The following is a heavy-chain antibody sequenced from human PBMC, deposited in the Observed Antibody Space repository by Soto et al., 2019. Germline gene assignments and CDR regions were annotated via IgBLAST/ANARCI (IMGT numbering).Heavy chain of an antibody. Sequence: PVESLKISWKGSGDSCTSYWIGWVLQMPGKGLEWMGIIYPGDSDTRYSPSFQGQVTISADKSISTAYLQWSSLKASDTAMYYCARHYYYGSGSSYGMDVWGQGTTVTVSS. D-gene: IGHD3-10*01. CDR2: IYPGDSDT. V-gene: IGHV5-51*01. CDR1: GDSCTSYW. J-gene: IGHJ6*02. CDR3: ARHYYYGSGSSYGMDV.